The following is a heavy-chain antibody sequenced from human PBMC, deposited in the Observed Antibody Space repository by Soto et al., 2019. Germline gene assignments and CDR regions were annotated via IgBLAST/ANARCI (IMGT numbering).Heavy chain of an antibody. V-gene: IGHV2-5*02. Sequence: QITLKESGPTLVRPAQTLTLTCDFSGFSLSTYHMGVAWIRQPPGKALEWLALIYWDDDKRYSPSLKYRLAISKDTSSNQVVLTITNIDPGDSSTYFCAPAGDYDLLTFDHWGPVTLLTVSS. D-gene: IGHD4-17*01. CDR1: GFSLSTYHMG. CDR2: IYWDDDK. J-gene: IGHJ4*02. CDR3: APAGDYDLLTFDH.